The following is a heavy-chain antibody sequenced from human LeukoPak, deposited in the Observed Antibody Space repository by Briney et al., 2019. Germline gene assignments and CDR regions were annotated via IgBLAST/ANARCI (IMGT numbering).Heavy chain of an antibody. CDR3: ARHGDIAAATFEY. V-gene: IGHV5-51*01. CDR1: GYSFTSYW. Sequence: GESLKISCKGSGYSFTSYWIGWVRQMPGKGLEWMGIIYPGDSDTRYSPSLQGQVTISADKSISTAYLQWSSLKASDTAMYYCARHGDIAAATFEYWGQGNLVTVSS. CDR2: IYPGDSDT. J-gene: IGHJ4*02. D-gene: IGHD6-13*01.